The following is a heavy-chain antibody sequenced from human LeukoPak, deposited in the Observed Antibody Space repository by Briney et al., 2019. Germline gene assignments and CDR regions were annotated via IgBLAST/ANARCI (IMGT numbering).Heavy chain of an antibody. CDR1: GFTFSSYS. Sequence: GGSLRLSCAASGFTFSSYSMNWVRQAPGKGLEWVSSISSRSSYIRYADSIMGRFTISRDNAKNFLYPQMNSLRAEDTAIYYCARDHTGTGEGFDYWGQGTLVTVSS. J-gene: IGHJ4*02. CDR2: ISSRSSYI. CDR3: ARDHTGTGEGFDY. V-gene: IGHV3-21*01. D-gene: IGHD2-8*02.